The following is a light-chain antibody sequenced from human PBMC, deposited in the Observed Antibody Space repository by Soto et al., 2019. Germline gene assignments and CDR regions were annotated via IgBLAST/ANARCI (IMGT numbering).Light chain of an antibody. CDR3: QQYNNLPRT. J-gene: IGKJ1*01. V-gene: IGKV3-15*01. CDR2: GAS. CDR1: QSVSSN. Sequence: EIVMPQSPATLSVSPGEKATLSCRASQSVSSNLAWYQQKPGQAPRLLIYGASTRATGIPARFSGSGSGTEFTLTFSILQSEYFAVYYCQQYNNLPRTLGQETKV.